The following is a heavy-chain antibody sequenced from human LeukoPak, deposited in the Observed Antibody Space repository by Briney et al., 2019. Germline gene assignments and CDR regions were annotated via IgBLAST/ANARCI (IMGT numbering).Heavy chain of an antibody. CDR3: ARVLGESSAYYFDY. D-gene: IGHD3-16*01. Sequence: SETLSLTCAVYGGSFSGYYWSWIRQPPGKGLEWIGEINHSGSTNYNPSLKSRVTISVDTSKNQFSLKLSSVTAADTAVYHCARVLGESSAYYFDYWGQGTLVTVSS. CDR1: GGSFSGYY. CDR2: INHSGST. J-gene: IGHJ4*02. V-gene: IGHV4-34*01.